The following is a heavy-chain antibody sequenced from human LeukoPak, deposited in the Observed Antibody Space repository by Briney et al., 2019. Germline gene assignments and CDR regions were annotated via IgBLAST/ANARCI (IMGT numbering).Heavy chain of an antibody. CDR1: GFTFSSYA. CDR2: ISYDGSNK. CDR3: ARVSGYGSLDY. Sequence: PGRSLRLSCAASGFTFSSYAMHWVRQAPGKGLEWVAVISYDGSNKYYADSVKGRFTISRDNSKNSLYLQMNSLRAEDTAVYYCARVSGYGSLDYWGQGTLVTVSS. V-gene: IGHV3-30*04. D-gene: IGHD1-26*01. J-gene: IGHJ4*02.